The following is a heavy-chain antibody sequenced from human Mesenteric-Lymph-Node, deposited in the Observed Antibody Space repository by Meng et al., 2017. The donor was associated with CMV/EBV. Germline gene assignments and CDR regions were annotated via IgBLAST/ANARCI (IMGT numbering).Heavy chain of an antibody. Sequence: CKASGYIFNGFVIKWVRQAPGQGLEWMGWINGNTGNPTYAQGFTGRCVLSLDTSVSTAYLQISNLKTEDTAIYYCARALWFGDYDLDFWGQGTLVTVSS. V-gene: IGHV7-4-1*02. CDR2: INGNTGNP. J-gene: IGHJ4*02. CDR3: ARALWFGDYDLDF. CDR1: GYIFNGFV. D-gene: IGHD3-10*01.